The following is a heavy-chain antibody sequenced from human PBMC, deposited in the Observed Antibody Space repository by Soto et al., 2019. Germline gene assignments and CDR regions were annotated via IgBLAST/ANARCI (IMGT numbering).Heavy chain of an antibody. CDR3: AKGNCTNGECYTERGYYYCMDV. D-gene: IGHD2-8*01. Sequence: SVKVSCKAAGGTFSSYAISWVRQAPGEGLEWLGWTTPNFVPANYAQKFQGRVTITEDESTSTAYMYLCSLRSEDTAVYYCAKGNCTNGECYTERGYYYCMDVWCQWTTVTVS. CDR1: GGTFSSYA. V-gene: IGHV1-69*13. CDR2: TTPNFVPA. J-gene: IGHJ6*02.